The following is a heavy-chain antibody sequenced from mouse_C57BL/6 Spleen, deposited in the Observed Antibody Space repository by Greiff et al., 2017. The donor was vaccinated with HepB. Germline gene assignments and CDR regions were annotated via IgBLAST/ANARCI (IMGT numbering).Heavy chain of an antibody. Sequence: VQLVESGAELVRPGASVKLSCKASGYTFTDYYINWVKQRPGQGLEWIARIYPGSGNTYYNEKFKGKATLTAEKSSSTAYMQLSSLTSEDSAVYFCARNGTAQAFDYWGQGTTLTVSS. CDR2: IYPGSGNT. J-gene: IGHJ2*01. CDR3: ARNGTAQAFDY. D-gene: IGHD3-2*02. CDR1: GYTFTDYY. V-gene: IGHV1-76*01.